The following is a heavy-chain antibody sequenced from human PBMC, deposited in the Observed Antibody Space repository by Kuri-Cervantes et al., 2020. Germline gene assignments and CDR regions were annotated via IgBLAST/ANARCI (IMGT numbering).Heavy chain of an antibody. Sequence: GGSLRLFCAASGFTFDDYAMHWVRQAPGKGLEWVSGISWNSGSIGYADSVKGRFTISRDNAKNSLYLQMNSLRAEDTALYYCAKDRTSGSYYDVWGQGTMVTVSS. CDR3: AKDRTSGSYYDV. J-gene: IGHJ3*01. D-gene: IGHD1-26*01. CDR1: GFTFDDYA. CDR2: ISWNSGSI. V-gene: IGHV3-9*01.